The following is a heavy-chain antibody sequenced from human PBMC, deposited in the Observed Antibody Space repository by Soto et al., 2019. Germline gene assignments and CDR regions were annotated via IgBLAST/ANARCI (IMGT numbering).Heavy chain of an antibody. J-gene: IGHJ3*02. CDR2: MNPNSGNT. CDR3: AREDSSGWLNDAFDI. CDR1: GYTFTSYD. Sequence: ASVKVSCKASGYTFTSYDINWVRQATGQGLEWMGWMNPNSGNTGYAQKFQGRVTMTRNTSISTAYMERSSLRYEDTAVYYCAREDSSGWLNDAFDIWGQGTMVSVSS. D-gene: IGHD6-19*01. V-gene: IGHV1-8*01.